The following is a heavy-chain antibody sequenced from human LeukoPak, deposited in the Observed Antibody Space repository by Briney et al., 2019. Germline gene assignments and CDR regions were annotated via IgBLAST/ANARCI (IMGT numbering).Heavy chain of an antibody. CDR1: GFTFTKYG. Sequence: PGRSLRLSCAASGFTFTKYGMHWVRQAPGKGLEWVAVIWYDGGQKYYADSVKGRFTISRDNTKNTPYLQMNSLRVEDTAVYYCARDPSLRVTLDYWGQGTLVTVSS. D-gene: IGHD4-4*01. J-gene: IGHJ4*02. V-gene: IGHV3-33*01. CDR3: ARDPSLRVTLDY. CDR2: IWYDGGQK.